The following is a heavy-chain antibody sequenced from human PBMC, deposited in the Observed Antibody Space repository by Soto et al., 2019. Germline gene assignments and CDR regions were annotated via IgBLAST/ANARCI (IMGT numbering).Heavy chain of an antibody. CDR1: GGSISSSSYY. J-gene: IGHJ6*03. V-gene: IGHV4-39*07. D-gene: IGHD3-3*01. CDR3: ARDQGFGVVRYYYMDV. Sequence: SETLSLTCTVSGGSISSSSYYWIWIRQPPGKGLEWIGRIYDSGSTYYNPCLKSRVTIAVDTSRNQFSLKLSSVTAADKAVYYCARDQGFGVVRYYYMDVWGKGTTVTVSS. CDR2: IYDSGST.